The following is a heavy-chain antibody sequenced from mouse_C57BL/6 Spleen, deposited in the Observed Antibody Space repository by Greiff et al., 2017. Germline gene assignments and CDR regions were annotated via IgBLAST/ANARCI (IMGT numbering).Heavy chain of an antibody. D-gene: IGHD1-1*02. CDR1: GFTFSDYG. CDR3: ARGSAFGDAMDD. CDR2: ISSGSSTI. J-gene: IGHJ4*01. V-gene: IGHV5-17*01. Sequence: EVQLVESGGGLVKPGGSLKLSCAASGFTFSDYGMHWVRQAPEKGLEWVAYISSGSSTIYYADTVKGRFTISRDNAKKTLFLQMTSRRSEDTAVYYCARGSAFGDAMDDWGQGTSVSVAS.